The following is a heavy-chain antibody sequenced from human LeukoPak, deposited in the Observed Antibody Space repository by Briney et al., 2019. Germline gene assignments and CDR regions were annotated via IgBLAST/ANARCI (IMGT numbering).Heavy chain of an antibody. J-gene: IGHJ5*02. CDR3: ARDDGDNWFDP. D-gene: IGHD5-24*01. CDR2: INPSGGST. CDR1: GYTFTFYY. V-gene: IGHV1-46*01. Sequence: ASVKVSCKASGYTFTFYYMHWMRQAPGQGLEWMGIINPSGGSTSYAQKFQGRVTVTRDTSTSTVYMELSSLRSEDTAVYYCARDDGDNWFDPWGQGTLVTVSS.